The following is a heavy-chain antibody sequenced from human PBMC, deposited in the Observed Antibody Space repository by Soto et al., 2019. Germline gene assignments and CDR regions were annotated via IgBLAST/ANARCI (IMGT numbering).Heavy chain of an antibody. CDR1: GFSLSTSGVG. CDR3: ARGLCITIFGVVRICPLYYMDV. V-gene: IGHV2-5*02. CDR2: IYWDDDK. Sequence: SGPTLVKPTQTLTLTCTFSGFSLSTSGVGVGWIRQPPGKALEWLALIYWDDDKRYSPSLKSRLTITKDTSKNQVVLTMTNMDPVDTATYYCARGLCITIFGVVRICPLYYMDVWGKGTTVTVSS. J-gene: IGHJ6*03. D-gene: IGHD3-3*01.